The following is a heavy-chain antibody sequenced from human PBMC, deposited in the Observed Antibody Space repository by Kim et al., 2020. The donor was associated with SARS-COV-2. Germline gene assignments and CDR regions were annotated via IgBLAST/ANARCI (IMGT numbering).Heavy chain of an antibody. J-gene: IGHJ4*02. Sequence: SVKGRFITSRDNAKNTLYLQINSLSAADTAVYYCARDWRYYYDTSGFPGYWGQGTLVTVSS. D-gene: IGHD3-22*01. V-gene: IGHV3-74*01. CDR3: ARDWRYYYDTSGFPGY.